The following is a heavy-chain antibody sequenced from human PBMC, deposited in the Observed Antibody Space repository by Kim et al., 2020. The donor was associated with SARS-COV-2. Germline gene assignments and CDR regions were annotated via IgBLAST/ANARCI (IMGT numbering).Heavy chain of an antibody. J-gene: IGHJ4*02. D-gene: IGHD3-16*02. Sequence: SETLSLTCAVYGGSFSGYYWSWIRQPPGKGLEWIGEINHSGSTNYNPSLKSRVTISVDTSKNQFSLKLSSVTAADTAVYYCARDTRLRVWGSYRYRVYFDYWGQGTLVTVSS. CDR2: INHSGST. CDR1: GGSFSGYY. CDR3: ARDTRLRVWGSYRYRVYFDY. V-gene: IGHV4-34*01.